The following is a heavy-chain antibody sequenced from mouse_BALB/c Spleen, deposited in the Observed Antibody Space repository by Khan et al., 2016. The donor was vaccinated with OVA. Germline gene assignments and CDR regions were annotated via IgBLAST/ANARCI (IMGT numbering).Heavy chain of an antibody. Sequence: EAELVESGPGLVKPSQSLSLTCTVTGYSITSDYAWNWIRQFPGNKLEWMGYISYSGSTNYKPALKSRISITRDTSKNQFFLQLNSVTTEDTATYYCARDGSRYNYAMDYWGQGTSVTVSS. CDR3: ARDGSRYNYAMDY. D-gene: IGHD2-3*01. CDR2: ISYSGST. CDR1: GYSITSDYA. V-gene: IGHV3-2*02. J-gene: IGHJ4*01.